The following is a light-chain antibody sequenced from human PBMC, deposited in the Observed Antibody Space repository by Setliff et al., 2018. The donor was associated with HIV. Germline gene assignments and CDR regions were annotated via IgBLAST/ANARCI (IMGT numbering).Light chain of an antibody. V-gene: IGLV2-11*01. CDR2: DVN. J-gene: IGLJ1*01. Sequence: QSVLTQPRSVSGSPGQSVTISCTTTSTDVGGYDSVSWYQQLPGKAPKLIIYDVNKRPSGIPYRFSGSKSGNTASLTISGLQAADEADYYCCSYGGPSTFYVFGTGTKVTVL. CDR3: CSYGGPSTFYV. CDR1: STDVGGYDS.